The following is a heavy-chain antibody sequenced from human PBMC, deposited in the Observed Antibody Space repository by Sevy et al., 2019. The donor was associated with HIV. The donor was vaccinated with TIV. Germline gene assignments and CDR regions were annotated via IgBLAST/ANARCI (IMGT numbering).Heavy chain of an antibody. CDR1: GFTFSSYA. CDR3: AKGMTTSGIAVAGTYDY. Sequence: GGSLRLSCAASGFTFSSYAMSWVGQAPGKGLEWVSAISGSGGSTYYADSVKGRFTISRDNSKNTLYLQMNSLRAEDTAVYYCAKGMTTSGIAVAGTYDYWGQGTLVTVSS. D-gene: IGHD6-19*01. CDR2: ISGSGGST. J-gene: IGHJ4*02. V-gene: IGHV3-23*01.